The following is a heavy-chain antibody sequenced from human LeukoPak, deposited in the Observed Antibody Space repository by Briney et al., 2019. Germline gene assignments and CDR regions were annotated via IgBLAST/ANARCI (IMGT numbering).Heavy chain of an antibody. CDR1: GGSFSDYY. Sequence: PSETLSLTXAVYGGSFSDYYWIWMRQTPGKGLEWIGEISHRRRTNYNPSLRSRITLSVDTSKSQFSLKLRSVTATDAAVYYCARELLVARGGFDVWGQGTMVSVSS. CDR3: ARELLVARGGFDV. CDR2: ISHRRRT. D-gene: IGHD2-15*01. V-gene: IGHV4-34*01. J-gene: IGHJ3*01.